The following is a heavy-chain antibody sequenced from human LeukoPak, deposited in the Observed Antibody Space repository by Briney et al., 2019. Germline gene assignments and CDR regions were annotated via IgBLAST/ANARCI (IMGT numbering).Heavy chain of an antibody. Sequence: GGSLRLSCAASGFTVSSNYMSWVRQAPGKGLEWVSVIYSGGSTYYADSVKGRFTISRDNSKNTLYLQMNSLRAEDTAVYYCAKSPYSSSWYYFDYWGQGTLVTVSS. CDR2: IYSGGST. CDR1: GFTVSSNY. D-gene: IGHD6-13*01. J-gene: IGHJ4*02. V-gene: IGHV3-53*01. CDR3: AKSPYSSSWYYFDY.